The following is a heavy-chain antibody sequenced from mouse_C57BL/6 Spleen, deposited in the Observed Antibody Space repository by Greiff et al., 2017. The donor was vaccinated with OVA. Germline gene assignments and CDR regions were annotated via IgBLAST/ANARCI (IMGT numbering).Heavy chain of an antibody. Sequence: VQLQQSGAELARPGASVKLSCKASGYTFTSYGISWVKQRTGQGLEWIGEIYPRSGNTYYNEKFKGKATLTADKSSSTAYMELRSLTSEDSAVYFCARYEGGYYDWFAYWGQGTLVTVSA. CDR1: GYTFTSYG. D-gene: IGHD2-3*01. J-gene: IGHJ3*01. CDR2: IYPRSGNT. V-gene: IGHV1-81*01. CDR3: ARYEGGYYDWFAY.